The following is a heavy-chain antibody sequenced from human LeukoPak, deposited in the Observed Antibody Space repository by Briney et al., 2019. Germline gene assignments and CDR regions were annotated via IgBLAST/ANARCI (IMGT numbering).Heavy chain of an antibody. CDR3: ARMMSPRHYYDRSGYYYVALDI. CDR2: INGYNGHT. J-gene: IGHJ3*02. CDR1: GYTFSSYC. Sequence: ASVKVSCKASGYTFSSYCINWVRQAPGQGLEWMGWINGYNGHTNYAQKFQGRVTMTTDTSISTAYMELRRLRSDDTAVYYCARMMSPRHYYDRSGYYYVALDIGGQGTMDTVPS. D-gene: IGHD3-22*01. V-gene: IGHV1-18*01.